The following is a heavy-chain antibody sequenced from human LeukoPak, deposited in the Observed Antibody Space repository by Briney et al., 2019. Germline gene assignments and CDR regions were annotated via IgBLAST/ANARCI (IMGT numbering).Heavy chain of an antibody. V-gene: IGHV3-66*01. Sequence: GGSLRLSCAASGFTFSDYYMSWIRQAPGKGLEWVSVIYSGGSTYYADSVKGRFTISRDNSKNTLYLQMNSLRAEDTAVYYCASSRWELAPHDYWGQGTLVTVSS. D-gene: IGHD1-26*01. CDR1: GFTFSDYY. CDR3: ASSRWELAPHDY. CDR2: IYSGGST. J-gene: IGHJ4*02.